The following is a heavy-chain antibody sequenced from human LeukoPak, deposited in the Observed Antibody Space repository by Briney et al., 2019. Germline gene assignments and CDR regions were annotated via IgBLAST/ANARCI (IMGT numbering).Heavy chain of an antibody. CDR3: AKGDMIVVVITMFDY. CDR1: GFTFSSYW. Sequence: GGSLRLSCAASGFTFSSYWMSWVRQAPGKGLEWVSAISGSGGNTYYADSVKGRFTISRDNSKNTLYLQMNSLRAEDTAVYYCAKGDMIVVVITMFDYWGQGTLVTVSS. D-gene: IGHD3-22*01. V-gene: IGHV3-23*01. J-gene: IGHJ4*02. CDR2: ISGSGGNT.